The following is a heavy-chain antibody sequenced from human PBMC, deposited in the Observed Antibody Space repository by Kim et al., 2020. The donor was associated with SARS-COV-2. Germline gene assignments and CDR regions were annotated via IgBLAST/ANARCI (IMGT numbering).Heavy chain of an antibody. Sequence: TYYADSVKGRFTISRDNSKNTLYLQMNSLRAEDTAVYYCAKSGEYGDYVSWGQGTLVTVSS. V-gene: IGHV3-23*01. D-gene: IGHD4-17*01. CDR2: T. CDR3: AKSGEYGDYVS. J-gene: IGHJ5*02.